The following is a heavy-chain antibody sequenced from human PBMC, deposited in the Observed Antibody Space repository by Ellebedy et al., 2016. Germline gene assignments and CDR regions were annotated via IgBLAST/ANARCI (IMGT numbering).Heavy chain of an antibody. CDR1: GGSISRSTYY. J-gene: IGHJ6*02. V-gene: IGHV4-39*01. CDR2: IYFSGST. CDR3: ARHQPSYGSGSYYTNYYGMDV. Sequence: GSLRLSCTVSGGSISRSTYYWGWIRQPPGKGLEWIGSIYFSGSTYYNPSLKRRVTISVDTSKKQFSLRLSSVTAADTAVYYCARHQPSYGSGSYYTNYYGMDVWGQGTTVTVSS. D-gene: IGHD3-10*01.